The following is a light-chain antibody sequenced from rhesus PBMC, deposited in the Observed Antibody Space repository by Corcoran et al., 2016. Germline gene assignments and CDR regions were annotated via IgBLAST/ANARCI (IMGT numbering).Light chain of an antibody. CDR2: KAS. CDR1: QGISSW. J-gene: IGKJ2*01. Sequence: DIQMTQSPSSLSASVGDKVTITCRASQGISSWLAWYQQKPGKAPKLLIYKASSVQSGVPSRFGGSGSGTDCTLTISSLQPEDFATYYCLQYSSSPYSFGQGTKVEIK. V-gene: IGKV1-22*01. CDR3: LQYSSSPYS.